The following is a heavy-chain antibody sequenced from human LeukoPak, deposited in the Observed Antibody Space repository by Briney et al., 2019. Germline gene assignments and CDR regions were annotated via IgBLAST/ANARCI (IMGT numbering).Heavy chain of an antibody. D-gene: IGHD4-17*01. CDR1: GFTFSSYA. V-gene: IGHV3-23*01. J-gene: IGHJ4*02. CDR3: AKVAYGDCGRLGGNFDY. CDR2: ISGSGGST. Sequence: PGGPLRLSCSASGFTFSSYAMSWVRQAPGKGLEGVSAISGSGGSTFYADSVQGRFTISRDNSKNTLYLQMNSLRAEDTAVYYCAKVAYGDCGRLGGNFDYWGQGTLVTVSS.